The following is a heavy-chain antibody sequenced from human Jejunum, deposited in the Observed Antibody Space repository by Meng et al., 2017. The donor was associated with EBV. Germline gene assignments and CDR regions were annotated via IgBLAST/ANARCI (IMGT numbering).Heavy chain of an antibody. V-gene: IGHV1-46*01. CDR1: GYTFTRYY. CDR3: AGGMTIRQNWFDP. CDR2: INPTGDST. J-gene: IGHJ5*02. Sequence: QVQLVQSGAEVKKPGASVKVSCKVSGYTFTRYYMHCVRQAPGQGLEWMGIINPTGDSTTYAEKFQGRLTMTRDTSTTTAYMELSSLRSEDTAVYYCAGGMTIRQNWFDPWGQGTLVTVSS. D-gene: IGHD5-24*01.